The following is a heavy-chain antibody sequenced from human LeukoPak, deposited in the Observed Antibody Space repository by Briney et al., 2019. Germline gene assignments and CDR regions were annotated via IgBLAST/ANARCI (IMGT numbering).Heavy chain of an antibody. J-gene: IGHJ4*02. V-gene: IGHV1-18*01. Sequence: ASVKVSCKASGYTFTSYGISWVRQAPGQGLEWMGWISAQHGQTEYAPNSQDRVTMTTDTYTNTAYMELRSLRSDDTAVYYCAGSLGYCTSNACYLKYWGQGTLVTVSS. CDR2: ISAQHGQT. D-gene: IGHD2-2*01. CDR1: GYTFTSYG. CDR3: AGSLGYCTSNACYLKY.